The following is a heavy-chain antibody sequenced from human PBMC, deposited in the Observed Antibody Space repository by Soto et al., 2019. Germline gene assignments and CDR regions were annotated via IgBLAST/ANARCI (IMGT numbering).Heavy chain of an antibody. Sequence: GSLRLSCAASGFTFSSYAMHWVRQAPGKGLEWVAVISYDGSNKYYADSVKGRFTISRDNSKNTLYLQMNSLRAEDTAVYYCASDQRLAWDSYVLPFDYWGEGTLVTVSS. D-gene: IGHD5-18*01. CDR2: ISYDGSNK. CDR1: GFTFSSYA. CDR3: ASDQRLAWDSYVLPFDY. V-gene: IGHV3-30-3*01. J-gene: IGHJ4*02.